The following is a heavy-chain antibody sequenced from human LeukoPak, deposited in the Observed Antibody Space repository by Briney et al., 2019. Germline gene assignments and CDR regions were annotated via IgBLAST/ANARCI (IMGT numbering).Heavy chain of an antibody. CDR1: GYTFTSYD. D-gene: IGHD2-2*01. V-gene: IGHV1-8*01. Sequence: ASVKVSCKASGYTFTSYDINWVRQPTPQGLEWMGWMNPNSGNTGYAQKFQGRVTMTRNTSISTAYMELSSLRSEDTAVYYCAGGLFYRAASPYYYGMDVWGQGTTVTVSS. J-gene: IGHJ6*02. CDR3: AGGLFYRAASPYYYGMDV. CDR2: MNPNSGNT.